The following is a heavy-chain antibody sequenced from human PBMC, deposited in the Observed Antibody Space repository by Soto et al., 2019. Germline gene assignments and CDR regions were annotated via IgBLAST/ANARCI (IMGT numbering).Heavy chain of an antibody. CDR1: GYTFTSYY. CDR2: INPSGGYT. Sequence: ASVKVSCKASGYTFTSYYMHWVRQAPGQGLEWMGIINPSGGYTDYAQKFQDRVTMTGNTSITTAYMELSGLRSEDTAVYYCVRGRVMITFGVVIVIDYWGQGSPVTVSS. J-gene: IGHJ4*02. CDR3: VRGRVMITFGVVIVIDY. V-gene: IGHV1-46*01. D-gene: IGHD3-16*02.